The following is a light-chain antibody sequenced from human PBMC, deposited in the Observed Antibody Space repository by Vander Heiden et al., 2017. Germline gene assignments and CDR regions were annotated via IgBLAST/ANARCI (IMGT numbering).Light chain of an antibody. CDR2: GAS. CDR1: QSVSSN. J-gene: IGKJ4*01. Sequence: EIVMTQSSATSSFSPGERATLSCAARQSVSSNLAWYQQKPGQAPRLLIYGASTRATGIPARFSSSGSGTEFTLTISSLQSEDFAVYYCQQYNNWPLLTFGGGTKVEIK. CDR3: QQYNNWPLLT. V-gene: IGKV3-15*01.